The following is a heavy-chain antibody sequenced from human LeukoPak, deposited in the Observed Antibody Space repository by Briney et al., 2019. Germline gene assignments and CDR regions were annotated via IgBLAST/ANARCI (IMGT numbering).Heavy chain of an antibody. J-gene: IGHJ5*02. D-gene: IGHD5-18*01. V-gene: IGHV1-18*01. CDR3: ARDSTAMVTGWFDP. CDR1: GYTFTSYG. CDR2: ISAYNGNT. Sequence: GASVKVSCKASGYTFTSYGISWVRPAPGQGLEWMGWISAYNGNTNYAQKLQGRVTMTTDTSTSTAYMELRSLRSDDTAVYYCARDSTAMVTGWFDPWGQGTLVTVSS.